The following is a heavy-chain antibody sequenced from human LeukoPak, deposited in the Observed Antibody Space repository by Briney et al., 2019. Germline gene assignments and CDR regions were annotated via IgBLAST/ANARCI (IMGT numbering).Heavy chain of an antibody. CDR1: GFTFNIFG. CDR3: AKDPKNNGYWDGSFDY. J-gene: IGHJ4*02. V-gene: IGHV3-30*02. CDR2: IRNDGTHE. Sequence: GGSLRLSCTASGFTFNIFGMYWVRQAPGKGLEWVAFIRNDGTHEKYGDSVKGRFTISRDNSKNTLYLLMNSLRGEDTAIYYCAKDPKNNGYWDGSFDYGGQGTLVSVSS. D-gene: IGHD3-22*01.